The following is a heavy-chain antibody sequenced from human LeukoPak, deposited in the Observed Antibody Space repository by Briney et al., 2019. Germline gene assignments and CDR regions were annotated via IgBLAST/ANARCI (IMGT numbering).Heavy chain of an antibody. D-gene: IGHD5-24*01. CDR1: GYTFTNYF. CDR2: INPSDGRT. Sequence: ASVRVSCKASGYTFTNYFIHWVRQAPGQGLEWMGIINPSDGRTIYAENFQGRITRDTSTSTVFLDLRSLTYEDSAVYYCAREDGISSDLGKSGPPTSWGQESVVAFSS. J-gene: IGHJ4*02. CDR3: AREDGISSDLGKSGPPTS. V-gene: IGHV1-46*01.